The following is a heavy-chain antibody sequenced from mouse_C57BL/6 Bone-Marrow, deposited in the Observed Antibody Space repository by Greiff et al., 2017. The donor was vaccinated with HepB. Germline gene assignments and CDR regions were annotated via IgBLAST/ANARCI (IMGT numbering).Heavy chain of an antibody. Sequence: VQLQQSGAELVRPGASVKLSCTASGFNINDDYMHWVKQRPEQGLEWIGWIDPENGDTEYASKFQAKATITADTSSNTAYLQLSSLTSEDTAVYYCTKLLLWFAYWGQGTLVTVSA. CDR3: TKLLLWFAY. J-gene: IGHJ3*01. D-gene: IGHD2-1*01. CDR2: IDPENGDT. V-gene: IGHV14-4*01. CDR1: GFNINDDY.